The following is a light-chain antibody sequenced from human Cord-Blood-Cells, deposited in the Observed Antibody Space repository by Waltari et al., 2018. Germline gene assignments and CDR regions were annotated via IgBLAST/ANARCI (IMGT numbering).Light chain of an antibody. CDR3: SSYTSSSTWV. CDR1: SSDVGGYNY. V-gene: IGLV2-14*01. CDR2: DVS. Sequence: QSALTQPASMSGSPGQSITISCTGTSSDVGGYNYVSWYQQHPGKAHKLMFYDVSKRPSGVSNRFSGSKSGNTASLTISGLQAEDEADYYCSSYTSSSTWVFGGGTKLTVL. J-gene: IGLJ3*02.